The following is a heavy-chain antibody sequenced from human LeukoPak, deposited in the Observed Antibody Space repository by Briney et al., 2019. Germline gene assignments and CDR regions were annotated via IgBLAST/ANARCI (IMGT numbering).Heavy chain of an antibody. D-gene: IGHD6-19*01. CDR2: IKTDGSAT. Sequence: GGSLRLSCAASGFSFSSHWMHWVSQAPGKGLVWVSRIKTDGSATTYAGSVQGRFSISRDNAKNTLYLQMNSLRAEDTAVYYCARAKIAVAGPGHYWGQGTLVTVSS. CDR3: ARAKIAVAGPGHY. V-gene: IGHV3-74*01. J-gene: IGHJ4*02. CDR1: GFSFSSHW.